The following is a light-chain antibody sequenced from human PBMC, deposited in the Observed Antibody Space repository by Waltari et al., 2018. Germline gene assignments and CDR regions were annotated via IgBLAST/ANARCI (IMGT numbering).Light chain of an antibody. CDR2: DNN. CDR3: GTWDSSLSAVV. Sequence: QSVLTQPPSVSAAPGQKVTISCSGSSSKIGNNYVSWYQPLPRTAPKLLIYDNNKRPSGIPDRFSGSKSGTSTTLGITGLQTGDEADYYCGTWDSSLSAVVFGGGTRLTVL. CDR1: SSKIGNNY. V-gene: IGLV1-51*01. J-gene: IGLJ2*01.